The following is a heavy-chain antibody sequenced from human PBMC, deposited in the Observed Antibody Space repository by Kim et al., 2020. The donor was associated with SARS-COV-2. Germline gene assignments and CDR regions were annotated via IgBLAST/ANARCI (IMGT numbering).Heavy chain of an antibody. V-gene: IGHV3-23*01. Sequence: GGSLRLSCAASGFTFSSYAMSWVRQAPGKGLEWVSAISGSGGSTYYADSVKGRFTISRDNSKNTLYLQMNSLRAEDTAVYYCAKDAPAIGYICSGGSCYGGGWFDPWGQGTLVTVSS. CDR2: ISGSGGST. CDR1: GFTFSSYA. J-gene: IGHJ5*02. D-gene: IGHD2-15*01. CDR3: AKDAPAIGYICSGGSCYGGGWFDP.